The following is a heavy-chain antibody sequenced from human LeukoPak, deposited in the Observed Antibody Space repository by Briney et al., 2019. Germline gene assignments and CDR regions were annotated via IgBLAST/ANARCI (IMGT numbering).Heavy chain of an antibody. CDR3: ARDGGVGAADY. J-gene: IGHJ4*02. CDR1: GYTFTGYY. V-gene: IGHV1-69*04. CDR2: IIPILGIA. D-gene: IGHD1-26*01. Sequence: ASVKVSCKASGYTFTGYYMHWARQAPGQGIEWMGRIIPILGIANYAQKFQGRVTITADKSTSTAYMELSSLRSEDTAVYYCARDGGVGAADYWGQGTLVTVSS.